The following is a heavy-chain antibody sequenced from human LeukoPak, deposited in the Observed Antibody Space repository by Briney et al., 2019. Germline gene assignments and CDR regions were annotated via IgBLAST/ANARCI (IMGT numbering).Heavy chain of an antibody. CDR1: GFTFSDYY. V-gene: IGHV3-11*01. J-gene: IGHJ3*02. Sequence: PGGSLRLSCAASGFTFSDYYMSWIRQAPGKGLEWVSYISSSGSTIYYADSVKGRFTISRDNAKNSLYLQMNSLRAEDTAVYYCASMAGVAAAAHGAFDIWGQGTMVTVSS. D-gene: IGHD6-13*01. CDR3: ASMAGVAAAAHGAFDI. CDR2: ISSSGSTI.